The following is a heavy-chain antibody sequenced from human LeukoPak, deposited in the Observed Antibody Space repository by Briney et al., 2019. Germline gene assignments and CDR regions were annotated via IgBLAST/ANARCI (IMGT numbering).Heavy chain of an antibody. V-gene: IGHV3-21*01. D-gene: IGHD3-3*01. J-gene: IGHJ4*02. CDR1: GFTFSSYS. CDR2: ISSSSSYI. Sequence: GGSLRLSCAASGFTFSSYSMNWVRQAPGKGLEWVSSISSSSSYIYYADSVKGRFTISRDNAKNSLYLQMNSLRAEDTAVYYCARAGETYYDFWSGPTPPTFDYWGQGTLVTVSS. CDR3: ARAGETYYDFWSGPTPPTFDY.